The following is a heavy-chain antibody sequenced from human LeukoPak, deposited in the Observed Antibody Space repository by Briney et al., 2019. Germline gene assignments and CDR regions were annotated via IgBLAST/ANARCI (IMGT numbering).Heavy chain of an antibody. V-gene: IGHV4-34*01. J-gene: IGHJ4*02. CDR1: GGSFSGYY. Sequence: PSETLSLTCAVYGGSFSGYYWSWIRQPPGKGLEWIGEINHSGSTNYNPSLKSRVTISVDTSKNQFSLKLSSVTAADTAVYYCARQSDIVLMVYANEFDYWGQGTLVTVSS. D-gene: IGHD2-8*01. CDR3: ARQSDIVLMVYANEFDY. CDR2: INHSGST.